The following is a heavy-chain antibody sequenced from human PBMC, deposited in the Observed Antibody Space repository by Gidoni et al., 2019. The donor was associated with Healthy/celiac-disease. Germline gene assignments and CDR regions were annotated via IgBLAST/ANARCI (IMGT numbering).Heavy chain of an antibody. CDR1: GYTFTGYY. CDR2: INPNSGGT. D-gene: IGHD3-10*01. V-gene: IGHV1-2*02. J-gene: IGHJ4*02. CDR3: ARGLGVLWFGELAPFFDY. Sequence: QVQLVQSGAEVKKPGASVKVSCKASGYTFTGYYMHWVRQAPGQGLEWMGWINPNSGGTNYAQKFQGRVTMTRDTSISTAYMELSRLRSDDTAVYYCARGLGVLWFGELAPFFDYWGQGTLVTVSS.